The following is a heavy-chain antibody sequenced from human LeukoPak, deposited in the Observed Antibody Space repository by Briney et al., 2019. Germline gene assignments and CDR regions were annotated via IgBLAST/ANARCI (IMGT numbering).Heavy chain of an antibody. Sequence: GGSLRLSCAASGFAFSSYWMSWVRQAPGKGLEWVANIRGDGSEIHYLGSVKGRFTISRDNAKNSLYLQMNSLSAEDTAVYYCARDQWWQFIAVAITSYFDCWGQGTLVTVSS. CDR1: GFAFSSYW. CDR3: ARDQWWQFIAVAITSYFDC. J-gene: IGHJ4*02. D-gene: IGHD6-19*01. CDR2: IRGDGSEI. V-gene: IGHV3-7*01.